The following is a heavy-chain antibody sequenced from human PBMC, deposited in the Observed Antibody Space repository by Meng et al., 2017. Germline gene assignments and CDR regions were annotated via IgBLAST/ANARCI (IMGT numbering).Heavy chain of an antibody. Sequence: QVQLQESGPRLVRPSQTLSLTGTVPGASISSAVFWIWIRQPPGKDLEWIVYISYSGATHYNPSLKSRLTISVDTAKNQFSLSLSSVTAADTAVYYCARVVGDCASCYKGWFDPWGQGTLVTVSS. J-gene: IGHJ5*02. CDR3: ARVVGDCASCYKGWFDP. V-gene: IGHV4-30-4*01. CDR1: GASISSAVF. CDR2: ISYSGAT. D-gene: IGHD2-2*02.